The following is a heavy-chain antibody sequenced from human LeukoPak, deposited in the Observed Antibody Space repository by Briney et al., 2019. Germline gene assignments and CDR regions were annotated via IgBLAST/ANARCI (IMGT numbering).Heavy chain of an antibody. Sequence: GGSLRLSCEVSGFTFSSYAMHWVRQAPGKGLEWVAVISSDGSKKDYADSVKGRFTISRDNSKNTLYLQMNSLRAEDTAVYYCARGAHKRDDYGGFFDYWGQGTLVTVSS. D-gene: IGHD4-23*01. CDR3: ARGAHKRDDYGGFFDY. CDR2: ISSDGSKK. J-gene: IGHJ4*02. CDR1: GFTFSSYA. V-gene: IGHV3-30*04.